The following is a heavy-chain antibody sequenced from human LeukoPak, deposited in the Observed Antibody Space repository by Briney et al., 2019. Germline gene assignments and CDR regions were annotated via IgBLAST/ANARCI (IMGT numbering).Heavy chain of an antibody. CDR3: ARDNAKRWLQSSIDY. Sequence: PGGSLRLSCAASGFTFSSYWMSWVRQAPGKGLEWVANIKQDGSEKYYVDSMKGRFTISRDNAKNSVYLQMNSLRAEDTAVYYCARDNAKRWLQSSIDYWGQGTLVTVSS. V-gene: IGHV3-7*01. D-gene: IGHD5-24*01. J-gene: IGHJ4*02. CDR1: GFTFSSYW. CDR2: IKQDGSEK.